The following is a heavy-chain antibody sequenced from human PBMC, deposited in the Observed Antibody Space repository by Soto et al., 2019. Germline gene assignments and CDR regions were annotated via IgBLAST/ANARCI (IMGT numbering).Heavy chain of an antibody. CDR2: VYYSGTT. D-gene: IGHD4-17*01. Sequence: SETLSLTCSVSGGSVSNKTYYWSWIRQPPGKRLEWIGYVYYSGTTNYNPSLKSRVTISVDLSKSQFSLRLSSVTTADTALYYCARTTAVPNTLRSRYFFDYWGQGPLVTVTS. J-gene: IGHJ4*02. CDR1: GGSVSNKTYY. CDR3: ARTTAVPNTLRSRYFFDY. V-gene: IGHV4-61*01.